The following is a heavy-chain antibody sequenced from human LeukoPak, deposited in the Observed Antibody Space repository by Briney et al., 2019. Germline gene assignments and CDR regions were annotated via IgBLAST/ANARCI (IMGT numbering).Heavy chain of an antibody. V-gene: IGHV3-48*04. Sequence: PGGSLRLSCAASGFTFSDYALGWVRQAPGKGLEWVSYISSSSSTIYYADSVKGRFTISRDNAKNSLYLQMNSLRAEDTAVYYCAVDLGSGSLTFDYWGQGTLVTVSS. D-gene: IGHD6-19*01. CDR3: AVDLGSGSLTFDY. CDR1: GFTFSDYA. J-gene: IGHJ4*02. CDR2: ISSSSSTI.